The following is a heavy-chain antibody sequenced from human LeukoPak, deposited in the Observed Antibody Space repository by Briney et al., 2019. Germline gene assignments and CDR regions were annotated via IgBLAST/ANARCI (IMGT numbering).Heavy chain of an antibody. V-gene: IGHV4-59*01. Sequence: PSETLSLTCTVSGGSISSYYWSWIRQPPGKGLEWIGYIYYSGSTSYNPSPKSRVTISVDTSKNQFSLKLSSVTAADTAVYYCARFRLGSDYYHMDVWGKGTTVTVSS. D-gene: IGHD7-27*01. CDR1: GGSISSYY. CDR3: ARFRLGSDYYHMDV. J-gene: IGHJ6*03. CDR2: IYYSGST.